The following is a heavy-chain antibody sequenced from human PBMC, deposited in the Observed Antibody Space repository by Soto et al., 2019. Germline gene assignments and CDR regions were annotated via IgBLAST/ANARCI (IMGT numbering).Heavy chain of an antibody. D-gene: IGHD4-4*01. CDR3: ARDTTVGLIDAFDI. Sequence: QVQLQASGPALVKPSETLSLTCTVSGGSISSYYWIWIRQPAGKGLGWIGRFYTSGSTNYNPSLKRQVTMSVDTSKNPFSLKLSSVTAADTAVYYCARDTTVGLIDAFDIWGQGTMVTVSS. V-gene: IGHV4-4*07. CDR2: FYTSGST. J-gene: IGHJ3*02. CDR1: GGSISSYY.